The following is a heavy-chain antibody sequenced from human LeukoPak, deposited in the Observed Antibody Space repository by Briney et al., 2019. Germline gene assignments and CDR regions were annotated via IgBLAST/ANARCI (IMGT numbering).Heavy chain of an antibody. V-gene: IGHV6-1*01. CDR1: GDSVSSNSAA. Sequence: SQTLSLTCAISGDSVSSNSAAWNWIRQSPSRGLEWLGRTYYRSKWYNDYAVSVKSRITINPDTSKNQFSLQLNSVTPEDTAVYYCARDAGYCTSTSYYSYYYYYYMDVWGKGTTVTVSS. J-gene: IGHJ6*03. D-gene: IGHD2-2*03. CDR2: TYYRSKWYN. CDR3: ARDAGYCTSTSYYSYYYYYYMDV.